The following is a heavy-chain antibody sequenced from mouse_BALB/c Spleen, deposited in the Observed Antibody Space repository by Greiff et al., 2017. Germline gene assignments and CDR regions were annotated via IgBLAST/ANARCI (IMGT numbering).Heavy chain of an antibody. CDR3: ARKGIYSPYYYAMDY. J-gene: IGHJ4*01. CDR1: GDSITSGY. V-gene: IGHV3-8*02. Sequence: EVKLQESGPSLVKPSQTLSLTCSVTGDSITSGYWNWIRKFPGNKLEYMGYISYSGSTYYNPSLKSRISITRDTSKNQYYLQLNSVTTEDTATYYCARKGIYSPYYYAMDYWGQGTSVTVSS. D-gene: IGHD2-1*01. CDR2: ISYSGST.